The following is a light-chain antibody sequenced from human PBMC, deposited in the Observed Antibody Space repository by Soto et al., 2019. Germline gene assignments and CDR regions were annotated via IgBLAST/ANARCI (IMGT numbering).Light chain of an antibody. J-gene: IGLJ1*01. V-gene: IGLV2-14*01. Sequence: QSVLTQPASVSGSPGQSITISCTGTSSDVGGYNYVSWYQQQSGKAPKLMIHEVSNRPSGVSNRFSGYKSGNTASLTISGLQAEDEADYYCSSYTSTSTPCVFGTGTKVTVL. CDR1: SSDVGGYNY. CDR3: SSYTSTSTPCV. CDR2: EVS.